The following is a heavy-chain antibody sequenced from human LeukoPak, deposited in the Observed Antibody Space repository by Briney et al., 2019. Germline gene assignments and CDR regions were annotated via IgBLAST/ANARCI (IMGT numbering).Heavy chain of an antibody. CDR1: GYSFTSYW. CDR2: IYPGDSDT. CDR3: ARSPPWELHPFDY. J-gene: IGHJ4*02. V-gene: IGHV5-51*01. Sequence: GESLKISCKGSGYSFTSYWIGWVRQVPGKGLEWMGIIYPGDSDTRYSPSFQGQVTISADKSISTAYLQWSSLKASDTAMYYCARSPPWELHPFDYWGQGTLVTVSS. D-gene: IGHD1-26*01.